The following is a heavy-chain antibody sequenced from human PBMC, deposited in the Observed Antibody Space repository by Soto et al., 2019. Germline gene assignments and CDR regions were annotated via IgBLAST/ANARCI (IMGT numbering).Heavy chain of an antibody. V-gene: IGHV4-61*01. CDR1: GGSVSSGSYY. J-gene: IGHJ6*02. CDR3: ARGEALYYYYYYGMDV. D-gene: IGHD2-8*01. CDR2: IYYSGST. Sequence: QVQLQESGPGLVKPSETLSLTCTVSGGSVSSGSYYWSWIRQPPGKGLEWIGYIYYSGSTNYNPTSHSRGTKSVDTSKNRFSLKLSSVTAADTAVYYCARGEALYYYYYYGMDVWGQGTTVTVSS.